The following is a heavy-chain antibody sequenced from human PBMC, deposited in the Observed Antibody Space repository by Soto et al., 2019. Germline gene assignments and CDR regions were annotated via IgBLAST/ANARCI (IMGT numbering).Heavy chain of an antibody. Sequence: PSETLSLTCTVSGGSISPFYWSWVRQPPGKGLEWIGYLYYSGNTNYNPSLKSRVTISVDASKNQVSLRLTSVTAADTAVYYCARGGGVAARTFDYWGQGTVVTVSS. CDR1: GGSISPFY. D-gene: IGHD2-15*01. J-gene: IGHJ4*02. V-gene: IGHV4-59*01. CDR3: ARGGGVAARTFDY. CDR2: LYYSGNT.